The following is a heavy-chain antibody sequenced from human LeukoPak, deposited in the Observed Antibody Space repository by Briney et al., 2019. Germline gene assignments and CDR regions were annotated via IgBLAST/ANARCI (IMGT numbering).Heavy chain of an antibody. CDR3: ARGRVAANNWFDP. D-gene: IGHD2-15*01. V-gene: IGHV1-69*01. CDR1: GFTFSSYA. CDR2: IIPIFGTA. J-gene: IGHJ5*02. Sequence: GGSLRLSCAASGFTFSSYAMSWVRQAPGQGLEWMGGIIPIFGTANYAQKFQGRVTITADESTSTAYMELSSLRSEDTAVYYCARGRVAANNWFDPWGQETLVTVSS.